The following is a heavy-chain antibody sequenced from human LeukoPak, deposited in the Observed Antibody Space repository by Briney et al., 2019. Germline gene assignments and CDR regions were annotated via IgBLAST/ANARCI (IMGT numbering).Heavy chain of an antibody. CDR3: ARDPRGCCSGGSCYSGYFDY. J-gene: IGHJ4*02. CDR2: IWYDGSNK. V-gene: IGHV3-33*01. CDR1: GFTLSSYG. D-gene: IGHD2-15*01. Sequence: GSLSLSCAASGFTLSSYGMHWVRHAPGKGLEWVAGIWYDGSNKYYADSVKGRFTISRDNSKNTLYLQMNSLRAEDTAVYYCARDPRGCCSGGSCYSGYFDYWGQGTLVTVSS.